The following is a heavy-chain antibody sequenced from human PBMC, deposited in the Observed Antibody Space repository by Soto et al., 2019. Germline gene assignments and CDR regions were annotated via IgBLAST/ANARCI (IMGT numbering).Heavy chain of an antibody. D-gene: IGHD5-18*01. CDR1: GGTFSSYA. Sequence: QVQLVQSGAEVKKPGSSVKVSCKASGGTFSSYAISWVRQAPGQGLEWMGGIIPIFGTANYAQKFQGRVTITADESTSTDYMELSSLRSEDTAVYDCARDGGYDTDMSLYGMDVWGQGTTVTVSS. J-gene: IGHJ6*02. CDR2: IIPIFGTA. V-gene: IGHV1-69*12. CDR3: ARDGGYDTDMSLYGMDV.